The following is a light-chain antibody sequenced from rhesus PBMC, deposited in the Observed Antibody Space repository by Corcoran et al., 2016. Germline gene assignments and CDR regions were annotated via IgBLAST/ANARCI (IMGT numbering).Light chain of an antibody. V-gene: IGKV2-72*01. CDR2: GGS. CDR1: QSLLQSNGNNY. CDR3: AQATTFPRT. J-gene: IGKJ1*01. Sequence: DIVMTQTPLSLPITPGEPASISCRSSQSLLQSNGNNYLHWYLQKPGQSPQLLIYGGSNRPSGVPDRVSGSGLGTDFKLKISKVEAEDVGVYYCAQATTFPRTFGQGTKVEIK.